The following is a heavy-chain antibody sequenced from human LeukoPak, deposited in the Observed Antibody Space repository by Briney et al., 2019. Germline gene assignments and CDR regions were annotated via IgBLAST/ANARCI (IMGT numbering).Heavy chain of an antibody. D-gene: IGHD3-10*01. CDR2: ISGSGGST. V-gene: IGHV3-23*01. CDR1: GLTFSSYA. CDR3: AKSHIRATDGAFDI. Sequence: QPGGSLRLSCAASGLTFSSYAMTWVRQAPGKGLEWVSAISGSGGSTYYADSVKGQFTISRDNSKNTLYLQMNSLRAEDTAVYYCAKSHIRATDGAFDIWGQGTMVTVSS. J-gene: IGHJ3*02.